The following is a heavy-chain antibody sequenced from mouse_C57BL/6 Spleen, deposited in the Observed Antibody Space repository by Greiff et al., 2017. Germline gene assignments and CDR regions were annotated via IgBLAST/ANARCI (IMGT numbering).Heavy chain of an antibody. V-gene: IGHV1-15*01. Sequence: QVQLQQSGAELVRPGASVTLSCKASGYTFTDYEMHWVKQTPVHGLEWIGAIDPETGGTAYNQKFKGKAILTADKSSSTAYMELRSLTSEDSAVYYCTRLDDYDGFAYWGKGTLVTVSA. D-gene: IGHD2-4*01. CDR2: IDPETGGT. J-gene: IGHJ3*01. CDR1: GYTFTDYE. CDR3: TRLDDYDGFAY.